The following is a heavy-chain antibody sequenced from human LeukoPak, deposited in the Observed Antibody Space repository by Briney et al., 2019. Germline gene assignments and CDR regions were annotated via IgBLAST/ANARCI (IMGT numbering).Heavy chain of an antibody. V-gene: IGHV4-4*07. D-gene: IGHD4-17*01. J-gene: IGHJ6*03. CDR3: AREGDYGDYSKSFYYMDV. CDR2: IYTSENT. Sequence: SETLSLTCTVSGGYIGSYYWSWIRQPAGKGLEWIGRIYTSENTDYNPSLKSRVAMSVDMSTSQFSLRLTSVTAADTAVYYCAREGDYGDYSKSFYYMDVWGKGTTVTVSS. CDR1: GGYIGSYY.